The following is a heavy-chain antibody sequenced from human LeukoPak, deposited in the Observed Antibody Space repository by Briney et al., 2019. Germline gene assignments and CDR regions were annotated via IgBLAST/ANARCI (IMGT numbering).Heavy chain of an antibody. CDR3: ARTPYYDFWSGYSAYFDY. V-gene: IGHV3-30*04. CDR1: GFTFSSYA. CDR2: ISYDGSNK. Sequence: GSLRLSCAASGFTFSSYAMHWVRQAPGKGLEWVAVISYDGSNKYHADSVKGRFTISRDNSKNTLYLQMNSLRAEDTAVYYCARTPYYDFWSGYSAYFDYWGQGTLVTVSS. J-gene: IGHJ4*02. D-gene: IGHD3-3*01.